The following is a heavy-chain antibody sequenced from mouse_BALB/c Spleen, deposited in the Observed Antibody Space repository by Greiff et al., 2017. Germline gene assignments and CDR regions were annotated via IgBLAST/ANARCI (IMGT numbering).Heavy chain of an antibody. CDR2: IYPGGGYT. CDR1: GYTFTNYW. Sequence: VQLQQSGAELVRPGTSVKISCKASGYTFTNYWLGWVKQRPGHGLEWIGDIYPGGGYTNYNEKFKGKATLTADTSSSTAYMQLSSLTSEDSAVYFCAREGIRGCFDYWGQGTTLTVSS. CDR3: AREGIRGCFDY. V-gene: IGHV1-63*02. J-gene: IGHJ2*01.